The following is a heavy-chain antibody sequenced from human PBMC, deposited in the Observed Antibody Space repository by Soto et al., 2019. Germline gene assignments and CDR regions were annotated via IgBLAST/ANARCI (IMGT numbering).Heavy chain of an antibody. V-gene: IGHV3-30-3*01. CDR3: AKEIAAAGTDY. CDR2: ISYDGSNK. CDR1: GFTFSSYA. J-gene: IGHJ4*02. Sequence: GGSLRLSCAASGFTFSSYAMHWVRQAPGKGLEWVAVISYDGSNKYYADSVKGRFTISRDNSKNTLYLQMNSLRAEDTAVYYCAKEIAAAGTDYWGQGTLVTVSS. D-gene: IGHD6-13*01.